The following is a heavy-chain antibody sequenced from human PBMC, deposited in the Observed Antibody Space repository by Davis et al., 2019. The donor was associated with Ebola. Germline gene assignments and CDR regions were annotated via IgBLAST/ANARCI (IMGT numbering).Heavy chain of an antibody. CDR1: GFTFDKFW. Sequence: GGSLRLSCAASGFTFDKFWMSWVRQAPGQGLEWVANINDDGTEKYYADSVRGRFTISRDKAKNSLYLQMNSLRVEDTAVYYCTRASGSYGEGGYWGQGTLVTVSS. V-gene: IGHV3-7*01. D-gene: IGHD1-26*01. J-gene: IGHJ4*02. CDR3: TRASGSYGEGGY. CDR2: INDDGTEK.